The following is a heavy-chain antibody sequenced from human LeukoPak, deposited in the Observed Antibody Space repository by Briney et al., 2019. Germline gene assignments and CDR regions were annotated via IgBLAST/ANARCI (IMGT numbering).Heavy chain of an antibody. D-gene: IGHD2-2*01. J-gene: IGHJ4*02. CDR3: ARSWWRYYQILGEY. CDR2: IIPIFGTA. V-gene: IGHV1-69*05. CDR1: GGTFSSYA. Sequence: SVKVSCKASGGTFSSYAISSVRQAPGQGLDGMGGIIPIFGTANYAQKFQGRVTITTDESTSTAYMELSSLRSEDTAVYYCARSWWRYYQILGEYWGQGTLITVSS.